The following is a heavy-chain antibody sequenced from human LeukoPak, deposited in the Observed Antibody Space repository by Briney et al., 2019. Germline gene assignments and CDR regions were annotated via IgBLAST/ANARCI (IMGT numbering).Heavy chain of an antibody. D-gene: IGHD3-3*01. Sequence: ASVKVSCKASGYTFTGYYMHWVRQAPGQGLEWMGRINPNSGGTNYGQKFQGRVTMTRDTSTSTAYMELSRLRSDDTAVYYCASGDRITISARGYYFDYWGQGTLVTVSS. CDR2: INPNSGGT. V-gene: IGHV1-2*02. J-gene: IGHJ4*02. CDR3: ASGDRITISARGYYFDY. CDR1: GYTFTGYY.